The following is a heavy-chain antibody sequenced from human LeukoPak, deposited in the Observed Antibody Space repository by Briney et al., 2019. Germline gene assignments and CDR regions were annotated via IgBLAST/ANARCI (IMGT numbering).Heavy chain of an antibody. D-gene: IGHD3-10*01. CDR3: ARHASGSYYSDY. CDR2: IKEDGSEK. V-gene: IGHV3-7*01. J-gene: IGHJ4*02. Sequence: PGGSLRLSCAASGFTVSSNYMSWVRQAPGKGLEWVANIKEDGSEKYYVDSVKGRFTISRDNAKSSLYLQMNSLRAEDTAVYYCARHASGSYYSDYWGQGTLVTVSS. CDR1: GFTVSSNY.